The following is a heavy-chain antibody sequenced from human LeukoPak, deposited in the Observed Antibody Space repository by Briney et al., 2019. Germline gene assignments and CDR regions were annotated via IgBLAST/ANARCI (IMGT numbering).Heavy chain of an antibody. CDR3: SGVLIAVAGKSFDC. D-gene: IGHD6-19*01. V-gene: IGHV3-21*01. J-gene: IGHJ4*02. Sequence: PGGSLRLSCAASGFTFSSYSMNWVRQAPGKGLEWVSSISSSSSYIYYADSVKGRFTISRDNAKNSLYLQMNSLRAEDTAVYYCSGVLIAVAGKSFDCWGQGTLVTVSS. CDR1: GFTFSSYS. CDR2: ISSSSSYI.